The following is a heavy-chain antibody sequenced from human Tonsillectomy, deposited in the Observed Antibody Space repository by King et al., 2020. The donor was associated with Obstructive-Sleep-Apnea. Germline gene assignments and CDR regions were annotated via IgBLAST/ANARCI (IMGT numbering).Heavy chain of an antibody. D-gene: IGHD6-13*01. J-gene: IGHJ5*02. CDR1: GGSISNYY. CDR2: IYFSGST. V-gene: IGHV4-59*08. Sequence: QLQESGPGLVKPSETLSLTCTVSGGSISNYYWSWIRQPPGKGLEWIGYIYFSGSTNYNPSLKSRLTISLDPAKNQFSLKLRSVTAADTAVYYCARHLAAGTGWFDPWGQGTLVTVSS. CDR3: ARHLAAGTGWFDP.